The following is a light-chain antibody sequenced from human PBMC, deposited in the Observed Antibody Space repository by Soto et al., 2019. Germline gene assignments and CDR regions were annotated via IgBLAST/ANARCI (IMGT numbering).Light chain of an antibody. CDR2: DVS. CDR3: SSNTSISTQV. V-gene: IGLV2-14*01. J-gene: IGLJ2*01. CDR1: SSDVGAYNY. Sequence: QSALTQPASVFGSPGQSITISCTGTSSDVGAYNYVSWYQQHPGKAPKLMIYDVSNRPSGVSNRFSGSKSGNTASLTISGLQAEDDADYYCSSNTSISTQVFGGGTKLTVL.